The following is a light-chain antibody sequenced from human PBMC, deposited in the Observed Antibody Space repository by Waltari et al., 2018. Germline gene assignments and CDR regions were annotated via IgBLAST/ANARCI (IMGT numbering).Light chain of an antibody. CDR1: TLGSTS. CDR2: QDI. CDR3: QALGSNRWV. J-gene: IGLJ3*02. V-gene: IGLV3-1*01. Sequence: SSELTQPPSVSVSPGQTASITCSGDTLGSTSSSWYQNKPGQSPLLVIYQDINRPSGIPERFSGSKSGNTATLTISGTQGMDDADYYCQALGSNRWVFGGGTKLTVL.